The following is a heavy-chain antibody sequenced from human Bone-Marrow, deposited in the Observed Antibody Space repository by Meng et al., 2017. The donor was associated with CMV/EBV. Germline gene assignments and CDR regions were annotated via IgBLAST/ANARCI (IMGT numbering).Heavy chain of an antibody. D-gene: IGHD3-10*02. CDR1: GYTFTSYA. V-gene: IGHV1-3*01. J-gene: IGHJ5*02. CDR2: INAGNGNT. Sequence: SCQASGYTFTSYAMHWVRQAPGQRLEWMGWINAGNGNTKYSQKFQGRVTITRDTSASTAYMELSSLRSEDTAVYYCASGLLYGGFDPWGQGTLVTVSS. CDR3: ASGLLYGGFDP.